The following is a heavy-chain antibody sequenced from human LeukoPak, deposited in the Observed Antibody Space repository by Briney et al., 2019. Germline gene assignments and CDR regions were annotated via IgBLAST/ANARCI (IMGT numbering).Heavy chain of an antibody. CDR2: ISYDGSNK. CDR3: ARDETMVRGLLGY. CDR1: GFIFSRYW. V-gene: IGHV3-30-3*01. D-gene: IGHD3-10*01. Sequence: PGGSLGLSCATSGFIFSRYWMSWVRQAPGKGLEWVAVISYDGSNKYYADSVKGRFTISRDNSKNTLYLQMNSLRAEDTAVYYCARDETMVRGLLGYWGQGTLVTVSS. J-gene: IGHJ4*02.